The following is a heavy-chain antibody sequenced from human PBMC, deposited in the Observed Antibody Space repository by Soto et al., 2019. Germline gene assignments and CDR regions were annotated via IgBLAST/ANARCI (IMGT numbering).Heavy chain of an antibody. CDR3: ARHGGTPDLYFDY. Sequence: SETLSLTCTVSGGSISSGDYYWSWIRQPPGKGLEWIGYIYYSGSTYYNPSLKSRFIISLDRSKNSLYLQMSSLRAEDTALYYCARHGGTPDLYFDYWGQGTPVTVSS. V-gene: IGHV4-30-4*01. J-gene: IGHJ4*02. CDR2: IYYSGST. D-gene: IGHD3-16*01. CDR1: GGSISSGDYY.